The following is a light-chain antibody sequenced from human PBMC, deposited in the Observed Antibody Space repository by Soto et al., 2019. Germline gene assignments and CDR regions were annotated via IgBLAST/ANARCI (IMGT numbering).Light chain of an antibody. J-gene: IGKJ5*01. CDR3: QQYNSYSIT. V-gene: IGKV1-5*01. CDR1: QNISTW. CDR2: DAS. Sequence: DLQITRSPSTLSSSVGDRVTITCRASQNISTWLAWFQQKPGKAPNLLIYDASSLQSGVPSRFSGSGSGTQFTLTISSLQPDDFATYFCQQYNSYSITFGQGTRLEI.